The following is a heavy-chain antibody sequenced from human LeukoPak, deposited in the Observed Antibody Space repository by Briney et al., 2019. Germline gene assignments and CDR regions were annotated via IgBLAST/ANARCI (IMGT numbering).Heavy chain of an antibody. CDR3: ARGPYSYDSSGAFDI. J-gene: IGHJ3*02. V-gene: IGHV4-61*02. Sequence: SETLSLTCTVSGDSISSGDYYWSWIRQPAGKGLEWIGRISSSGSTNYNTSLESRVTISVDTSKNQFSLKLSSVTAADTAVYFCARGPYSYDSSGAFDIWGQGTMVTVSS. D-gene: IGHD3-22*01. CDR1: GDSISSGDYY. CDR2: ISSSGST.